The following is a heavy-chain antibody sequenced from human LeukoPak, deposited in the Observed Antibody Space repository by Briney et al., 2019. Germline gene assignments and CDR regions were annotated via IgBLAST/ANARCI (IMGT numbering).Heavy chain of an antibody. V-gene: IGHV4-34*01. D-gene: IGHD3-9*01. CDR3: ARLRVVPDTYYDILTGYYYYYYMDV. J-gene: IGHJ6*03. CDR1: GGSISSYY. CDR2: INHSGST. Sequence: ASETLSLTCTVSGGSISSYYWSWIRQPPGKGLEWIGEINHSGSTNYNPSLKSRVTISVDTSKNQFSLKLSSVTAADTAVYYCARLRVVPDTYYDILTGYYYYYYMDVWGKGTTVTISS.